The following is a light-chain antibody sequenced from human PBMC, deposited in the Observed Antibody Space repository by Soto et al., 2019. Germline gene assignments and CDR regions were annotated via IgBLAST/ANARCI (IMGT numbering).Light chain of an antibody. V-gene: IGLV2-14*01. Sequence: QSALTQPASVSGSPGQSITISCTGTSSDVGGYNYVSWYQQHPGKAPKLMIYEVSNRPSGVSNRFSGSKSGKTASLTISGLQGWDGAEYYCSSYTSSSTLDFGTGTKLTVL. CDR2: EVS. J-gene: IGLJ1*01. CDR1: SSDVGGYNY. CDR3: SSYTSSSTLD.